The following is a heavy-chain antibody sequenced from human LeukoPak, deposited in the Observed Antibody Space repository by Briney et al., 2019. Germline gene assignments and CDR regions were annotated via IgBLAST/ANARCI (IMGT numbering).Heavy chain of an antibody. J-gene: IGHJ4*02. D-gene: IGHD1-26*01. CDR3: AKGLFEWELPTKTPFDY. Sequence: GGSLRLSCAASGFTVSGNYMSWLRQAPGMGLEWVSILYSDGTTYYTDSVKGRFTISRDNSKNTLYLQINSLRAEDTAVYYCAKGLFEWELPTKTPFDYWGQGTLVTVSS. CDR2: LYSDGTT. CDR1: GFTVSGNY. V-gene: IGHV3-53*01.